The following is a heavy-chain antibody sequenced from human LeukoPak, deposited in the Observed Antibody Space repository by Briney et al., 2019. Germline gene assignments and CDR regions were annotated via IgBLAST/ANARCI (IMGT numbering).Heavy chain of an antibody. J-gene: IGHJ4*02. D-gene: IGHD5-24*01. CDR1: GYSNSSGYY. CDR3: ARSRDGYTGYFDY. Sequence: NSSETLSLTCTVSGYSNSSGYYWGWIRQPPGKGLEWIGSIYHSGSTYYNPSLKSRVTISVDTSKNQFSLKLSSVTAADTAVYYCARSRDGYTGYFDYWGQGTLVTVSS. CDR2: IYHSGST. V-gene: IGHV4-38-2*02.